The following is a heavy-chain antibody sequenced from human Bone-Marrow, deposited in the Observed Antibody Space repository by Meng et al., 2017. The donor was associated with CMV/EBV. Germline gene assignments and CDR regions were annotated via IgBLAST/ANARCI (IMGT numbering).Heavy chain of an antibody. V-gene: IGHV3-30*02. CDR3: AKKSGFCSGGSCYSYYYYGMDV. D-gene: IGHD2-15*01. CDR1: GFTFSSYG. J-gene: IGHJ6*02. CDR2: IRYDGSNK. Sequence: GESLKISCAASGFTFSSYGMHWVRQAPGKGLEWVAFIRYDGSNKYYADSVKGRFTISRDNSKNTLYLQMNSLRAEDTAVYYCAKKSGFCSGGSCYSYYYYGMDVWGQGTTVTVSS.